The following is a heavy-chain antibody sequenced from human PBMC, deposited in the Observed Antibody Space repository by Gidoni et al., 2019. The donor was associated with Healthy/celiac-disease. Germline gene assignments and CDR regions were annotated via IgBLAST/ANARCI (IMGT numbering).Heavy chain of an antibody. V-gene: IGHV5-10-1*03. J-gene: IGHJ4*02. Sequence: DVHLVQSGADVTKPAESLRISCTGAVYSFTSYWISWVRQMPGKGLEWMGRSAPSDSYTNYSPSFQGHVTISADKSISTAYLQWSSLKASDTAMYYCARLTGGYSSSSDKDYWGQGTLVTVSS. D-gene: IGHD6-6*01. CDR1: VYSFTSYW. CDR3: ARLTGGYSSSSDKDY. CDR2: SAPSDSYT.